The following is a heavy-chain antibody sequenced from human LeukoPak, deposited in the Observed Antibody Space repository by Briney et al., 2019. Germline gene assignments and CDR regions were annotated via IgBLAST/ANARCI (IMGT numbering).Heavy chain of an antibody. CDR1: GFTFSSYA. J-gene: IGHJ3*02. V-gene: IGHV3-30-3*01. D-gene: IGHD3-3*01. CDR3: ARDRPAPLRFDFWSGYHNDAFDI. CDR2: ISYDGSNK. Sequence: GGSLRLSCAASGFTFSSYAMHWVRQAPGKGLEWVAVISYDGSNKYYADSVKGRFTISRDNSKNTLHLQMNSLRAEDTAVYYCARDRPAPLRFDFWSGYHNDAFDIWGQGTMVTVSS.